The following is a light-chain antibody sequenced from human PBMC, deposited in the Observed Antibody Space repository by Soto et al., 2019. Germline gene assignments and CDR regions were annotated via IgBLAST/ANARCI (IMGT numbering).Light chain of an antibody. J-gene: IGKJ5*01. CDR2: GAS. V-gene: IGKV3-11*01. CDR1: QSVSSN. CDR3: QQRSNWPTIT. Sequence: ERVMTQSPATLSVSPGERATLSCRASQSVSSNLAWYQQKPGQAPRLLIYGASNRATGIPDRFSGSGSGTDFTLTISSLEPEDFAVYYGQQRSNWPTITFGQGTRLEIK.